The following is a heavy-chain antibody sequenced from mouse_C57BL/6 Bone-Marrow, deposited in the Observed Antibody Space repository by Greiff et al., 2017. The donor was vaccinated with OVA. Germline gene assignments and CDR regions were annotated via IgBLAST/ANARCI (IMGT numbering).Heavy chain of an antibody. CDR2: INPSNGGT. J-gene: IGHJ1*03. Sequence: QVQLQQPGTELVKPGASVKLSCKASGYTFTSYWMHWVKQRPGQGLEWIGNINPSNGGTNYNEKFKSKATLTVDKSSSTAYMQLSSLTSEDSAVDYCAREGRLGRHFDVWGTGTTVTVSS. CDR3: AREGRLGRHFDV. D-gene: IGHD4-1*01. V-gene: IGHV1-53*01. CDR1: GYTFTSYW.